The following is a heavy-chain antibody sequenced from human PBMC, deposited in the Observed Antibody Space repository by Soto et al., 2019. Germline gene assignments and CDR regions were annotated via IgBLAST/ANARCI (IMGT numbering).Heavy chain of an antibody. Sequence: GGSLRLSCAASGFTFSSYAMSWVRQAPGKGLEWVSAISGSGGSTYYADSVKGRFTISRDNSKNTLYLQMNSLRAEDTAVYYCAKAGFRWGYHGYYGMDVWGQGTTVTVSS. CDR1: GFTFSSYA. V-gene: IGHV3-23*01. J-gene: IGHJ6*02. D-gene: IGHD2-2*01. CDR3: AKAGFRWGYHGYYGMDV. CDR2: ISGSGGST.